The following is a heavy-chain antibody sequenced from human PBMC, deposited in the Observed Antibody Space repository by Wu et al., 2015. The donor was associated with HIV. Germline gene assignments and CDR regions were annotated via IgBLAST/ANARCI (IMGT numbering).Heavy chain of an antibody. CDR2: IIPTLGQA. Sequence: QVQLVQSGAEVKKPGSSVKVSCKASGGSFGSYAISWVRQAPGQGLEWLAGIIPTLGQANYAQKFQGRVTITAEPSTSTAYMELTSLRSDDTAVYYCARGAYSNSAYFDYWGQGTLVTVSS. D-gene: IGHD4-11*01. CDR3: ARGAYSNSAYFDY. V-gene: IGHV1-69*01. J-gene: IGHJ4*02. CDR1: GGSFGSYA.